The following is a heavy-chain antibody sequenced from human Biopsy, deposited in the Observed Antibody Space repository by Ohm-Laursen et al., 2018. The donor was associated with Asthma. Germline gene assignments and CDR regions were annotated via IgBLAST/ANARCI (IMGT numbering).Heavy chain of an antibody. D-gene: IGHD4-17*01. CDR1: GYSLTDLS. Sequence: SVKVSRKISGYSLTDLSMHWVRQAPGQGLEWMGGHDHEEGGTVNARRFQGKATMTEDTSTDTAYMELSSLSSDDTAVYYCASDFPKDYVRYNFQFWGQGTLVTVSS. CDR3: ASDFPKDYVRYNFQF. J-gene: IGHJ4*02. CDR2: HDHEEGGT. V-gene: IGHV1-24*01.